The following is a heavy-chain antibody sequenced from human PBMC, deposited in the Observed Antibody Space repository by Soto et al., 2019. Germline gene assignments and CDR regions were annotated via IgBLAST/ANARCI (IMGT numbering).Heavy chain of an antibody. CDR3: ALGSWSGETFDI. CDR1: GGTFNVYT. D-gene: IGHD6-13*01. V-gene: IGHV1-69*02. Sequence: QVQLVQSGAEVKKPGSSVKVSCKASGGTFNVYTIIWVRQAPGQGLEWMGRFIPMLAITNYAHRFQGRVTLTADTSTTTAYMELSSLTSEDTAVYYCALGSWSGETFDIWGQGTLVTVSS. J-gene: IGHJ3*02. CDR2: FIPMLAIT.